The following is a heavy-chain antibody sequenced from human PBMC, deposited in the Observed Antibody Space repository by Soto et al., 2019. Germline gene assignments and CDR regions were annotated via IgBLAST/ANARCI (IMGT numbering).Heavy chain of an antibody. Sequence: PSGTLSLTCTVSNCSISDYYWTWIRQPPGKGLEWIGYIYYSGITNQNPSLKSRVTISLDTSKSQFSLKMNSVTAADTAVYYCATHYSYSSGWVDVWGQGTTVS. D-gene: IGHD6-19*01. J-gene: IGHJ6*02. CDR2: IYYSGIT. CDR1: NCSISDYY. V-gene: IGHV4-59*08. CDR3: ATHYSYSSGWVDV.